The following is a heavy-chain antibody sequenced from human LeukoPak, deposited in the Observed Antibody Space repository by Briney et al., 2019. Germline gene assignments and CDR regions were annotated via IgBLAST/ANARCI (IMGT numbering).Heavy chain of an antibody. D-gene: IGHD3-9*01. CDR2: ISWNSGSI. J-gene: IGHJ4*02. CDR3: AKSSGHYDILTGYLYYFDY. V-gene: IGHV3-9*01. CDR1: GFTFSSYA. Sequence: GGSLRLSCAASGFTFSSYAMSWVRQAPGKGLEWVSGISWNSGSIGYADSVKGRFTISRDNAKNSLYLQMNSLRAEDTALYYCAKSSGHYDILTGYLYYFDYWGQGTLVTVSS.